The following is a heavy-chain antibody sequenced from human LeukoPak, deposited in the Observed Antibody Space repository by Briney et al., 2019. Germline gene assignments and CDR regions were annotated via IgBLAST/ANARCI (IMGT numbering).Heavy chain of an antibody. V-gene: IGHV3-53*01. J-gene: IGHJ4*02. CDR3: ARRYFDY. CDR2: IYSGGST. CDR1: GFTVSSNY. Sequence: GGSLRLSCAASGFTVSSNYMTWVRKAPGKGLEWVSIIYSGGSTSYADSVKGRFTISRDNSKNTLYLQMNSLRAEDTAIYYCARRYFDYWGQGTLVTVSS.